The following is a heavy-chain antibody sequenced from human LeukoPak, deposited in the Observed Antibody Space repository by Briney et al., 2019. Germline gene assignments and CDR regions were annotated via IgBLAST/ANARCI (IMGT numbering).Heavy chain of an antibody. CDR3: ATDSYDSSGYYLYYFDY. CDR1: GLTFSSHW. D-gene: IGHD3-22*01. V-gene: IGHV3-23*01. CDR2: ISGSGGST. J-gene: IGHJ4*02. Sequence: GGSLRLSCAASGLTFSSHWMHWVRQAPGKGLEWVSGISGSGGSTYYADSVKGRFTISRDNSKNTLYLQMNSLRAEDTAAYYCATDSYDSSGYYLYYFDYWGQGTLVTVSS.